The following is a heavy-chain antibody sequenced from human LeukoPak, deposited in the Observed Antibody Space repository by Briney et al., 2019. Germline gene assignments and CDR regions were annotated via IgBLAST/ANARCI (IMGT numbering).Heavy chain of an antibody. J-gene: IGHJ3*02. D-gene: IGHD3-22*01. CDR2: IIPILGIA. CDR3: ARANPVVILPNNAFDI. CDR1: GGTFSSYA. V-gene: IGHV1-69*04. Sequence: ASVKVSCKASGGTFSSYAISWVRQAPGQGLEWMGRIIPILGIANYAQKFQGRVTITADKSTSTAYMELSSLRSEDTAVYYCARANPVVILPNNAFDIWGQGTMVTVSS.